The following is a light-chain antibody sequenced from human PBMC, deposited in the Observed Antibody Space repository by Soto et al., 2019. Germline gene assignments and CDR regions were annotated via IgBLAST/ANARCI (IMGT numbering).Light chain of an antibody. CDR3: QQYGSSAPFT. CDR1: QSVSTNY. J-gene: IGKJ3*01. CDR2: GAS. V-gene: IGKV3-20*01. Sequence: EIGLTRSPGTLLLPPGERATLSCRASQSVSTNYLPWNQQKPGQAPRLLIYGASSRATSIPDRFSGSGSGTDFTFTISRLEPEDFAVYYCQQYGSSAPFTFGPRTKVDIK.